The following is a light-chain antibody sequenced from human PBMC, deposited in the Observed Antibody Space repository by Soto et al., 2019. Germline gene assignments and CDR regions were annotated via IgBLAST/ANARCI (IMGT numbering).Light chain of an antibody. Sequence: QSALTQPGSVSGSPGQSITISCTGTSSDVGGYNYVSWYQQHPGKAPKLMIYDVSNRPSGVSNRFSGSKSGNTASLTISGLQAEDEADYYCSSYTSSSTLEVFGTGTKVPVL. CDR1: SSDVGGYNY. J-gene: IGLJ1*01. CDR3: SSYTSSSTLEV. V-gene: IGLV2-14*01. CDR2: DVS.